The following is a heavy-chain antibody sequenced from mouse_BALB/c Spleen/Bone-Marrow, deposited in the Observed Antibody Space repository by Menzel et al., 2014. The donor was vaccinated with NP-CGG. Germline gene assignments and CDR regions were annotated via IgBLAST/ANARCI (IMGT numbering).Heavy chain of an antibody. CDR3: ARRGGTTTPFAY. V-gene: IGHV2-2*02. J-gene: IGHJ3*01. Sequence: QVQLQQSGPGLVQPSQSLSITCTVSGFSLTSYGVHWVRQSPGKGLEWLGVTWSGGSTDYNAAFISRLGISKDNSKSQVFFKMKSLQANDTAIYYCARRGGTTTPFAYWGQGTLVTVSA. D-gene: IGHD1-1*01. CDR2: TWSGGST. CDR1: GFSLTSYG.